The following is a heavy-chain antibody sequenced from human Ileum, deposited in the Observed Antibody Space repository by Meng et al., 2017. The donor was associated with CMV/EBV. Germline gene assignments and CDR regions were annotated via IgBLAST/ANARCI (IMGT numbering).Heavy chain of an antibody. J-gene: IGHJ4*02. CDR1: FTLSSYG. D-gene: IGHD3-22*01. CDR2: IRYDGSNK. CDR3: AKDPYDSSGYYLSRGDY. V-gene: IGHV3-30*02. Sequence: FTLSSYGRHWVRQAPGKGLEWVAFIRYDGSNKYYADSVKGRFTISRDNSKNTLYLQMNSLRAEDTAVYYCAKDPYDSSGYYLSRGDYWGQGTLVTVSS.